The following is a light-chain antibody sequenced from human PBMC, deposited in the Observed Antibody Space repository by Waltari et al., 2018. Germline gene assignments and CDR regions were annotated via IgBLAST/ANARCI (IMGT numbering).Light chain of an antibody. J-gene: IGKJ4*01. CDR1: QGISNY. Sequence: DIQLTQSPSFLSASVGDRVTITCRSRQGISNYLAWYQQKPGKAPKLLIHTASTLQGGVPSRFSGSGSGTEFTLTISSLQPEDFATYYCQQSDSLPLTFGGGTKVEIK. V-gene: IGKV1-9*01. CDR2: TAS. CDR3: QQSDSLPLT.